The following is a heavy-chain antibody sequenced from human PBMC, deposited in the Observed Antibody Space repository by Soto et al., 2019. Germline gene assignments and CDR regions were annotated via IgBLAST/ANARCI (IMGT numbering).Heavy chain of an antibody. CDR2: IYSTGNT. V-gene: IGHV4-59*08. Sequence: SETLSLTCSVSSGSISNYYWTWIRQPPGKGLEWIGFIYSTGNTNYNPSPKSRVTISLDTSKNQFSLRLASVTAADTAVYYCARHHFSPYSAYHFAFDLWGQGTMVTVSS. CDR3: ARHHFSPYSAYHFAFDL. J-gene: IGHJ3*01. D-gene: IGHD5-12*01. CDR1: SGSISNYY.